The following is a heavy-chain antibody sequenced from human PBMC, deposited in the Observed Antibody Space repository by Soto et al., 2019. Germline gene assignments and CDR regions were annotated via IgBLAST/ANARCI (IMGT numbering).Heavy chain of an antibody. J-gene: IGHJ6*02. CDR2: MNPNSGNT. CDR1: GYTFTSYD. D-gene: IGHD1-7*01. CDR3: ARGGELELFYYYYYGMDV. Sequence: GASVKVSFKASGYTFTSYDINWLRQATGQGLEWMGWMNPNSGNTGYAQKFQGRVTMTRNTSISTAYMELSSLRSEDTAVYYCARGGELELFYYYYYGMDVWGQGTTVTVSS. V-gene: IGHV1-8*01.